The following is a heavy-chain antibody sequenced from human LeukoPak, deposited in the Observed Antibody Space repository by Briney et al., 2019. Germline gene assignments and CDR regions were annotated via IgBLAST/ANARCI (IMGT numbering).Heavy chain of an antibody. D-gene: IGHD2-2*01. CDR2: INAGNGNT. J-gene: IGHJ4*02. CDR3: ARDAYCSSTSCYDY. Sequence: ASVKVSCKASGYTFTSYAMHWVRQAPGQRLEWMGWINAGNGNTKYSQKFQGRVTMTTDTSTSTAYMELRSLRSDDTAVYYCARDAYCSSTSCYDYWGQGTLVTVSS. CDR1: GYTFTSYA. V-gene: IGHV1-3*01.